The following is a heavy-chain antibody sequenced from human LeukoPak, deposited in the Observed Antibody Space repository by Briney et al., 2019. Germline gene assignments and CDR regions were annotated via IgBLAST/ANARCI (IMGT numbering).Heavy chain of an antibody. J-gene: IGHJ4*02. Sequence: GGSLRLSCAASGFTFSSYSMNWVRQAPGKGLEWVSSISSSSSSYIYYADSVKGRFTISRDNAKNSLYLQMNSLRAEDTAVYYCAKTMFVDGYFDYWGQGTLVTVSS. CDR2: ISSSSSSYI. D-gene: IGHD3-3*01. V-gene: IGHV3-21*04. CDR3: AKTMFVDGYFDY. CDR1: GFTFSSYS.